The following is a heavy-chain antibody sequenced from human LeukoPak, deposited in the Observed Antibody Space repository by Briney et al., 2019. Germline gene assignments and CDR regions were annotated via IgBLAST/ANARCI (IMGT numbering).Heavy chain of an antibody. CDR1: GFTFSSYW. V-gene: IGHV3-7*01. J-gene: IGHJ6*02. D-gene: IGHD4-4*01. CDR3: ARDVADYSNYVWHGMDV. Sequence: GGSLRLSCAASGFTFSSYWMSWVRQAPGKGLEWVANIKQDGSEKYYVDSVKGRFTISRDNAKNSLYLQMNSLRAEDTAVYYCARDVADYSNYVWHGMDVWGQGTTVTVSS. CDR2: IKQDGSEK.